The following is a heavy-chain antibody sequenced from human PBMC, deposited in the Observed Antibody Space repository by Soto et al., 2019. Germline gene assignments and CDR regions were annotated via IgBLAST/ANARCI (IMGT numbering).Heavy chain of an antibody. D-gene: IGHD1-26*01. Sequence: GESLKISCKGSGYTFDNYWIGWVRQMPGKGLEWMAIIYPGDSDRRYSPSFQGQVTISADQSISTAYLQWSSLKASDTANYYCVRYRSRGYYYGMDVWGQCTSVTVSS. V-gene: IGHV5-51*01. CDR1: GYTFDNYW. J-gene: IGHJ6*02. CDR3: VRYRSRGYYYGMDV. CDR2: IYPGDSDR.